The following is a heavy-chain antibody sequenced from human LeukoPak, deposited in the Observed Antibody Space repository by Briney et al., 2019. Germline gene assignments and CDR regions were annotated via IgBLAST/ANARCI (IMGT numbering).Heavy chain of an antibody. D-gene: IGHD7-27*01. CDR3: ARQTAMGRSGDY. J-gene: IGHJ4*02. CDR2: IDPSDSDI. Sequence: GESLQISCQASGYSFTSYWIGWVRPLPGKGLAWMGIIDPSDSDIRYTPPFQRQVTISADKSLSTASRQWNSLKASDTAIYYCARQTAMGRSGDYWGQGTLVTVSS. CDR1: GYSFTSYW. V-gene: IGHV5-51*01.